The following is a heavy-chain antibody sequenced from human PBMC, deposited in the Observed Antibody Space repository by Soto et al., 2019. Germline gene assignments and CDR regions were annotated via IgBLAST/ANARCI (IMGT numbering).Heavy chain of an antibody. CDR1: GYSISSGYY. J-gene: IGHJ5*02. Sequence: KTSETLSLTCAVSGYSISSGYYWGWIRQPPGKGLEWIGSIYHSGSTYYNPSLKSRVTISVDTSKNQFSLKLSSVTAADTAVYYCARYSSFGVVIQTVNWFDPWGQGTLVTVSS. D-gene: IGHD3-3*01. CDR3: ARYSSFGVVIQTVNWFDP. CDR2: IYHSGST. V-gene: IGHV4-38-2*01.